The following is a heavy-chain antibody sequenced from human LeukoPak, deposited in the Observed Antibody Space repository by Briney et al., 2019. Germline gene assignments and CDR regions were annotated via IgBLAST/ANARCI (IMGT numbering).Heavy chain of an antibody. CDR1: GGTFSSYA. V-gene: IGHV1-69*04. Sequence: ASVKVSCKASGGTFSSYAISWVRQAPGQGLEWMGRIIPILGIANYAQKCQGRVTITADKSTSTGYMELSSLRSEDTAVYYCARDVIPQPFFDYWGQGTLVTVSS. CDR2: IIPILGIA. CDR3: ARDVIPQPFFDY. D-gene: IGHD2/OR15-2a*01. J-gene: IGHJ4*02.